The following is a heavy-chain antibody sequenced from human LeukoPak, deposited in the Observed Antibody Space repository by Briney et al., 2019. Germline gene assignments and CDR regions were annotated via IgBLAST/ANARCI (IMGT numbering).Heavy chain of an antibody. CDR1: GFTFDDCA. V-gene: IGHV3-9*01. D-gene: IGHD6-19*01. CDR3: AKVDSSGWYWGFDY. J-gene: IGHJ4*02. CDR2: ISWNSGSI. Sequence: GGSLRLSCAASGFTFDDCAMHWVRQAPGKGLEWVSGISWNSGSIGYADSVKGRFTISRDNAKNSLYLQMNSLRAEDTALYYCAKVDSSGWYWGFDYWGQGTLVTVSS.